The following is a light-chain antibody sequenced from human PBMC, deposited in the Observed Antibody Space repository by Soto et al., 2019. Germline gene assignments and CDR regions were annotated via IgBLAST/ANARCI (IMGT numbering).Light chain of an antibody. Sequence: EFVLTQSPGTLSLSPGERATLSCRASQSVSSSYLAWYLQKPGQPPRILIYGASNRATGIPDRFSGSGSGTDFTLTISRLEPEDFAVFYCQYYSSSHWTFGQGTKVEIK. J-gene: IGKJ1*01. CDR2: GAS. CDR1: QSVSSSY. CDR3: QYYSSSHWT. V-gene: IGKV3-20*01.